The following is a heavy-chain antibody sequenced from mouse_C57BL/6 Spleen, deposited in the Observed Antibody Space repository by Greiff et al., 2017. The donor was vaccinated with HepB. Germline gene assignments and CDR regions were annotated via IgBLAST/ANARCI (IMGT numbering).Heavy chain of an antibody. Sequence: EVKVVESGGGLVKPGGSLKLSCAASGFTFSSYAMSWVRQTPVKRLEWVATISDGGSYTYYPDNVKGRFTISRDNAKNNLYLQMSHLKSEDTAMYYCARDEDYYGSSSWFAYWGQGTLVTVSA. CDR2: ISDGGSYT. J-gene: IGHJ3*01. D-gene: IGHD1-1*01. V-gene: IGHV5-4*01. CDR1: GFTFSSYA. CDR3: ARDEDYYGSSSWFAY.